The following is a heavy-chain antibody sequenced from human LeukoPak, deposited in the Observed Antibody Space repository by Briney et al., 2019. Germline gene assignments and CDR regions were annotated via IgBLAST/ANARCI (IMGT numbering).Heavy chain of an antibody. D-gene: IGHD6-13*01. J-gene: IGHJ5*02. Sequence: GGTLRLSCAASGFTFSSYAMHWVCQAPGKGLERVAVISYDGSNKYYADPVKGRFTISRDNSKNTLYLQMISLGAEDTAVYYCARDPISDSSSWYTPWFDPWGQGTLVTVAS. CDR1: GFTFSSYA. CDR3: ARDPISDSSSWYTPWFDP. CDR2: ISYDGSNK. V-gene: IGHV3-30*04.